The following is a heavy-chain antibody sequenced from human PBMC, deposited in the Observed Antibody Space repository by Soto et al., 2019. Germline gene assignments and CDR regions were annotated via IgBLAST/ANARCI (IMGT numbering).Heavy chain of an antibody. CDR3: ARDPASMYYFDY. J-gene: IGHJ4*02. V-gene: IGHV3-30-3*01. Sequence: GGSLRLSCAASGFTFSSYAMHWVRHAPGKGLEWVAVISYDGSNKYYADSVKGRFTISRDNSKNTLYLQMNSLRAEDTAVYYCARDPASMYYFDYWGQGTLVTVSS. CDR1: GFTFSSYA. CDR2: ISYDGSNK.